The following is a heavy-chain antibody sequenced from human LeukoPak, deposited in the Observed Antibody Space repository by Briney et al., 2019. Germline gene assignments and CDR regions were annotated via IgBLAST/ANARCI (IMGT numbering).Heavy chain of an antibody. D-gene: IGHD2-15*01. V-gene: IGHV3-49*04. CDR3: TSGIVVVVAARRVWFDP. CDR1: GFTFGDYA. Sequence: GGSLRLSCTASGFTFGDYAMSWVRQAPGKGLERVGFIRSNAYGGTTEYAASVKGRFTISRDDSKSIAYLQMNSLKTEDTAVYYCTSGIVVVVAARRVWFDPWGQGTLVTVSS. CDR2: IRSNAYGGTT. J-gene: IGHJ5*02.